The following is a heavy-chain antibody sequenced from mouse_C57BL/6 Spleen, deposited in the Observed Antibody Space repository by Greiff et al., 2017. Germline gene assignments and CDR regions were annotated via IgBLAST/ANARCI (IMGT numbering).Heavy chain of an antibody. D-gene: IGHD1-1*01. J-gene: IGHJ1*03. CDR3: ARPPYGSSPYWYFDV. CDR2: IDPSDSYT. V-gene: IGHV1-69*01. CDR1: GYTFTSYW. Sequence: QVQLQQPGAELVMPGASVKLSCKASGYTFTSYWMHWVKQRPGQGLEWIGEIDPSDSYTNYNQKFKGKSTVTVDKSSSTAYMQLSSLTSEDSAVYYCARPPYGSSPYWYFDVWGTGTTVTVSS.